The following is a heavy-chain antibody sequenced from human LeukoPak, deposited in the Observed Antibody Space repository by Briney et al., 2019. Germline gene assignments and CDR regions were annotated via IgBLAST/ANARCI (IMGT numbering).Heavy chain of an antibody. CDR1: GFTFSSYA. D-gene: IGHD3-22*01. V-gene: IGHV3-9*01. Sequence: GGSLRLSCAASGFTFSSYAMSWVRQAPGKGLEWVSGISWNSGSIGYADSVKGRFTISRDNAKNSLYLQMNSLRAEDTALYYCAKGPDYYDSSGYIFDYWGQGTLVTVSS. J-gene: IGHJ4*02. CDR3: AKGPDYYDSSGYIFDY. CDR2: ISWNSGSI.